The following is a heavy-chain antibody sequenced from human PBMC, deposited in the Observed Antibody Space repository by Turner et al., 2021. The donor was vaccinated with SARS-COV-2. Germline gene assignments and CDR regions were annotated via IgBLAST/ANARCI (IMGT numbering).Heavy chain of an antibody. J-gene: IGHJ6*03. V-gene: IGHV3-74*02. Sequence: EVQLVESGGGLVHPWRSLRLACPASALTFSSYWMYWGRQALGKGMVWVSRINSDGSSTSYANSVKGRFTISRDNAKNTLYLPMNSFRAEETAVYYCARADSSGYQLRYRDESYYCCYMDDWGKGTTVTVSS. CDR1: ALTFSSYW. CDR3: ARADSSGYQLRYRDESYYCCYMDD. D-gene: IGHD2-2*02. CDR2: INSDGSST.